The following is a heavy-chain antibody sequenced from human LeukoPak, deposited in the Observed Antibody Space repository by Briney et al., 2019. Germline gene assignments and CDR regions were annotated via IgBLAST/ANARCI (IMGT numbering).Heavy chain of an antibody. CDR2: ISSSSSYI. D-gene: IGHD6-13*01. CDR1: GFTFSSYS. Sequence: GGSLRLSCAASGFTFSSYSMNWVRQAPGKGLEWVSSISSSSSYIYYADSVKGRFTISRDNAKNSLYLQMNSLRAEDTALYYCAKLVAAAGTNDAFDIWGQGTMVTVSS. V-gene: IGHV3-21*04. J-gene: IGHJ3*02. CDR3: AKLVAAAGTNDAFDI.